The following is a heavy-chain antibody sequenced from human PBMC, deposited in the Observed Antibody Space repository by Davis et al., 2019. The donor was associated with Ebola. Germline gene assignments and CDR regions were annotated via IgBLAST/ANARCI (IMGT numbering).Heavy chain of an antibody. J-gene: IGHJ5*01. V-gene: IGHV4-59*01. D-gene: IGHD4-17*01. Sequence: SETLSLTCTVSGGSISNAYWSWIRQPPGKGLEWIGFIYYSGSTTYNPSLKSRVTISIDTSKSQFSLRLNSVTAADTAVYYCARDAFPGDYIRWFDSWGQGTQVTVSS. CDR1: GGSISNAY. CDR2: IYYSGST. CDR3: ARDAFPGDYIRWFDS.